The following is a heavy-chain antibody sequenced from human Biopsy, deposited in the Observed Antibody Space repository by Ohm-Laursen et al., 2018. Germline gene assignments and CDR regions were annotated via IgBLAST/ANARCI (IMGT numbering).Heavy chain of an antibody. D-gene: IGHD6-19*01. V-gene: IGHV1-2*02. CDR2: ISPKSGDT. J-gene: IGHJ4*02. Sequence: ASVKVSCKASGFSFTGYYIHWVRQAPGQGLEWMGWISPKSGDTNYAHKFQGNITMTRDTSMSTAYMEMSRLRCDDTAVYYCAWQSVAQMKNFDCWGQGTPVTVSS. CDR3: AWQSVAQMKNFDC. CDR1: GFSFTGYY.